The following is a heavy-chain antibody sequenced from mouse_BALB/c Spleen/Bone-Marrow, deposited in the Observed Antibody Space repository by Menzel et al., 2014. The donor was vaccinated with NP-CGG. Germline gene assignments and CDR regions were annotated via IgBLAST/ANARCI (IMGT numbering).Heavy chain of an antibody. CDR2: ISYSGAT. CDR1: GYSITSDYA. V-gene: IGHV3-2*02. J-gene: IGHJ2*01. D-gene: IGHD3-1*01. Sequence: EVQRVESGPGLVKPSQSLSLTCTVTGYSITSDYAWNWIRQFPGNKLEWMVYISYSGATTYNPSLKSRISITRDTSKNQFFLQLNSVTTEDTATYYCARGSYYFDYWGQGTTLTVSS. CDR3: ARGSYYFDY.